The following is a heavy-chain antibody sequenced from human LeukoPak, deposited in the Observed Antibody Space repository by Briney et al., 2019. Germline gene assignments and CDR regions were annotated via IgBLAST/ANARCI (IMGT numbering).Heavy chain of an antibody. CDR3: VRDRSSYYYGSGSFGMDV. J-gene: IGHJ6*03. D-gene: IGHD3-10*01. CDR2: LSHSGST. CDR1: GYSITSGYC. V-gene: IGHV4-38-2*02. Sequence: SETLSLTCAVAGYSITSGYCWGWIRPSPGKGLEWIGSLSHSGSTYYNPSLKSRVTISVDTAKNQFSLSLSSVTAADTAVYYCVRDRSSYYYGSGSFGMDVWGKGTTVTVTS.